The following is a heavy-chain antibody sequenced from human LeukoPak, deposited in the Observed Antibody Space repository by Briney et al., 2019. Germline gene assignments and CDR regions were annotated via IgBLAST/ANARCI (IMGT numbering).Heavy chain of an antibody. CDR2: IGGSGSHT. Sequence: HPGGSLRLSCATSGFTFSSYAMSWVRQAPGKGLEWVSTIGGSGSHTYYADSVKGRFTISRDNSKNTLYLQMNSLRAEDTAVYYCAKDYRGPLRYRLVATDAFDIWGQGTMVTVSS. V-gene: IGHV3-23*01. CDR3: AKDYRGPLRYRLVATDAFDI. D-gene: IGHD3-16*02. J-gene: IGHJ3*02. CDR1: GFTFSSYA.